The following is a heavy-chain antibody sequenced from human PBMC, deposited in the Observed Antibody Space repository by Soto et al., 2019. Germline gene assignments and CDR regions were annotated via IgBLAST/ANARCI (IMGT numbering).Heavy chain of an antibody. CDR2: ISSSGSTI. D-gene: IGHD3-9*01. J-gene: IGHJ4*02. CDR3: ARGGPVLRYFDWLLFDY. CDR1: GFTFSSYE. V-gene: IGHV3-48*03. Sequence: PGGSLRLSCAASGFTFSSYEMNWVRQAPGKGLEWVSYISSSGSTIYYADSVKGRFTISRDNAKNSLYLQMNSLRAEDTAVYYCARGGPVLRYFDWLLFDYRGQGTLVTVSS.